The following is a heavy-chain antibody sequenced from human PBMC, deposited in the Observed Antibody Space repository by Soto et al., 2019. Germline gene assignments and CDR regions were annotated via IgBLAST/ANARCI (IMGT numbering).Heavy chain of an antibody. CDR3: AKLGSLGHPYYYGMDV. V-gene: IGHV3-11*01. J-gene: IGHJ6*02. CDR2: ISGGGTSI. CDR1: TFTFSDYY. D-gene: IGHD3-16*01. Sequence: PGGFLRLSCAASTFTFSDYYMSWIRQATGKGLEWVSYISGGGTSIYYADSVKGRFSVSRDNAKTSLYLQMNSLRAEDTAVYYCAKLGSLGHPYYYGMDVWGPGTTVTVS.